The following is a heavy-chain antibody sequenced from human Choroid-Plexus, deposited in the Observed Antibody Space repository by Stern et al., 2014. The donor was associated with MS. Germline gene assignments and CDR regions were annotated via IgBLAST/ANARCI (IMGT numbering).Heavy chain of an antibody. D-gene: IGHD3-3*01. J-gene: IGHJ6*02. V-gene: IGHV1-2*02. CDR3: ARDQRGITIFGVVTDYYYLGMDV. Sequence: QLQLVQSGAEVNKPGAPVTVSCKASGYIFNGYYIHWVRTAPGQGLEWMAWVNTNTGGTKYAQKFNGSVTISSEKCHSTAYVELSSLTSDDTAVYYCARDQRGITIFGVVTDYYYLGMDVWGQGTTVTVSS. CDR2: VNTNTGGT. CDR1: GYIFNGYY.